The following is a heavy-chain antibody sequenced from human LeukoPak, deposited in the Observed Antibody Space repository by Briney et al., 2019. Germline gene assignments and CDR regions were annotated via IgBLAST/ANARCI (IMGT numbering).Heavy chain of an antibody. D-gene: IGHD6-19*01. CDR2: IYSGGST. CDR3: ARDVRWLAQEYYFDC. J-gene: IGHJ4*02. V-gene: IGHV3-66*01. CDR1: GFTLSSNY. Sequence: PGGSLRLSCAASGFTLSSNYMNWVRQPPGKGLEAVSVIYSGGSTYYADSVKGRFTISRDNSKNTLYLQMNSMRAEDTAVYYCARDVRWLAQEYYFDCWGQGTLVTVSS.